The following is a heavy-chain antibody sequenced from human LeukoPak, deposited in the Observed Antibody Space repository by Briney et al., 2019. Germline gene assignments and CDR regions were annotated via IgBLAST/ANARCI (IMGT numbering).Heavy chain of an antibody. J-gene: IGHJ4*02. Sequence: GGSLRLSCAASGLTFSNYDMNWVRQAPGKGLEWVSYISNSGTTVYHADSVKGRFTISRDNVKNSVSLQLDSLRAEDTAIYYCAKGDGYSSPWYFDLWGQGTLVTVSS. CDR3: AKGDGYSSPWYFDL. V-gene: IGHV3-48*03. CDR1: GLTFSNYD. D-gene: IGHD5-18*01. CDR2: ISNSGTTV.